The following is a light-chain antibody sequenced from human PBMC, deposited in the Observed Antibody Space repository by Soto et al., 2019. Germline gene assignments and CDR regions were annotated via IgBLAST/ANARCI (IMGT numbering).Light chain of an antibody. CDR1: SSDVGAYIF. V-gene: IGLV2-8*01. Sequence: QSVLTRPPSASGSPGQSVTMSCTGTSSDVGAYIFVSWYQQHPGKAPKLMVYDVNRRPPGVPDRFFGSKSGNTASLTVSGLQAEDEADYYCVSFAGGTYVFGTGTKSPS. J-gene: IGLJ1*01. CDR3: VSFAGGTYV. CDR2: DVN.